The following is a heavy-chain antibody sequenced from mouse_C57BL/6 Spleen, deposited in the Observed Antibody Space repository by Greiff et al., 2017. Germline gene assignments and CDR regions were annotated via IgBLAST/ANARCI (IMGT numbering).Heavy chain of an antibody. D-gene: IGHD2-12*01. CDR2: IDPETGGT. CDR1: GYTFTDYE. Sequence: QVQLQQSGAELVRPGASVTLSCKASGYTFTDYEMHWVKQTPVHGLEWIGAIDPETGGTAYNQKFKGKAILTADKSSSTAYMELRSLTSEDSAVYYGTRDDYKGFAYWGQGTLVTVSA. J-gene: IGHJ3*01. V-gene: IGHV1-15*01. CDR3: TRDDYKGFAY.